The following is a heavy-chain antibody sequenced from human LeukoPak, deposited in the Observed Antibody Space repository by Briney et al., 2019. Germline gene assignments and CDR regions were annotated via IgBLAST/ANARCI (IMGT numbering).Heavy chain of an antibody. CDR1: GYTFTGYY. J-gene: IGHJ4*02. D-gene: IGHD2-2*01. V-gene: IGHV1-2*02. CDR2: INPNTGDT. CDR3: AVLGYCTTTTCYFGIVDY. Sequence: ASVKVSCKTSGYTFTGYYMHWVRQAPGQGLEWMGWINPNTGDTNYAQNFQGRVTMTRDTSISTAYMELSRLRSADTAVYYCAVLGYCTTTTCYFGIVDYWGQGTLVTVSS.